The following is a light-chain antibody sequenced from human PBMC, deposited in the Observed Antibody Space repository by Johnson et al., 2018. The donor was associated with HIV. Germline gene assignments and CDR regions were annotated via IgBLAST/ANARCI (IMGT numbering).Light chain of an antibody. CDR1: SSNIGNNY. CDR3: GTWDSSLSADV. Sequence: QSVLTQPPSVSAAPGQKVTISCSGSSSNIGNNYVSWYQQLPGTAPKVLIYDNNKRPSGIPDRFSGSKSGTSATLGITGLQTGDEGDYYCGTWDSSLSADVFGTGTKVTVL. CDR2: DNN. V-gene: IGLV1-51*01. J-gene: IGLJ1*01.